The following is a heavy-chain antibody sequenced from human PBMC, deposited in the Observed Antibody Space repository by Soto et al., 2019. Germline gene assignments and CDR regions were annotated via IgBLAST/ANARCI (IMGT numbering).Heavy chain of an antibody. Sequence: QVQLVQSGAEVKKPGASVKVSCKASGYTFTSYGISWVRQAPGQGLEWMGWISAHNGNTKYAQKNQGRVTMTTDTATSTAYMELRSRRSDDTVVYDWARDLSYGLCSYWGQGTLVTVAS. V-gene: IGHV1-18*01. J-gene: IGHJ4*02. D-gene: IGHD5-18*01. CDR2: ISAHNGNT. CDR1: GYTFTSYG. CDR3: ARDLSYGLCSY.